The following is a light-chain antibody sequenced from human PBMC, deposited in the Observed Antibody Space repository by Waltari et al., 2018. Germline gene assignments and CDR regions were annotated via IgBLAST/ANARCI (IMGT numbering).Light chain of an antibody. Sequence: QSALTQPASVSGSPGQSITLSCPGTRSDIGSSTSVSWYQQHPGKAPKLIIYEVSDRPSVVSYRFSGSKSGNTASLTIFGLQPEDEADYHCTSHTTTSTLVFGGGTRLTVL. CDR1: RSDIGSSTS. CDR3: TSHTTTSTLV. V-gene: IGLV2-14*01. J-gene: IGLJ2*01. CDR2: EVS.